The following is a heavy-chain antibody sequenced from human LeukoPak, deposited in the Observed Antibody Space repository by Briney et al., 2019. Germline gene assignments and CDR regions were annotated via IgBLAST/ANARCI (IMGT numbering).Heavy chain of an antibody. J-gene: IGHJ4*02. CDR2: INGSGGRT. D-gene: IGHD1-1*01. Sequence: PGGSLRLSCAASGFTFSNYGIAWVRQAPGKGLEWVTGINGSGGRTYYADSVKGRFTISRDNSKNSLYLQMNSLRTEDTALYYCAKDKDLDPEYYFDYWGQGTLVTVSS. V-gene: IGHV3-43*02. CDR1: GFTFSNYG. CDR3: AKDKDLDPEYYFDY.